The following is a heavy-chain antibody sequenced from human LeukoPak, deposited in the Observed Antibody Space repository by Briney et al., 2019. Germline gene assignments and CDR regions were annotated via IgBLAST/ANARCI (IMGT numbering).Heavy chain of an antibody. Sequence: SETLSLTCTLSGGSISSYYWSWIRQPPGKGLEWIGYIYYSGSTTYNPSLKSRVTISVDTSKDQFSLKLSSVTAADTAVYYCARRIWADWYFDLWGRGTLVTVSS. V-gene: IGHV4-59*08. CDR2: IYYSGST. J-gene: IGHJ2*01. CDR1: GGSISSYY. CDR3: ARRIWADWYFDL. D-gene: IGHD6-19*01.